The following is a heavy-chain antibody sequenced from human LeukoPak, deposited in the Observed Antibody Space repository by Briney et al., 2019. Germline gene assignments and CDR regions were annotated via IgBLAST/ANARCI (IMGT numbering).Heavy chain of an antibody. D-gene: IGHD6-13*01. Sequence: GGSLRLPCAASGFTFSNYAMNWVRQAPGKGLEWVSAITGSGSSTNYADSAKGRFTISRDNSKNTLYLQMNSLRAEDTAVYYCAKDQQQQLVTCYFDYWGQGTLVTVSS. CDR1: GFTFSNYA. J-gene: IGHJ4*02. CDR3: AKDQQQQLVTCYFDY. CDR2: ITGSGSST. V-gene: IGHV3-23*01.